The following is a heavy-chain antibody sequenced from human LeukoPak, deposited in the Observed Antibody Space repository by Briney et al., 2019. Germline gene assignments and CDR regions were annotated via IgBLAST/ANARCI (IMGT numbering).Heavy chain of an antibody. CDR3: ARIGASAGDYFDY. V-gene: IGHV2-70*04. D-gene: IGHD6-13*01. CDR2: IDWDDEK. CDR1: GFSLSTSLMR. J-gene: IGHJ4*02. Sequence: SGPALVKPTQTLTLTCTFSGFSLSTSLMRVSWIRQPPGEALEWLARIDWDDEKFYSTSLKTRLTISKDTSKNQVVLTMTNMDPVATGTYYCARIGASAGDYFDYWGQGTLVTVSS.